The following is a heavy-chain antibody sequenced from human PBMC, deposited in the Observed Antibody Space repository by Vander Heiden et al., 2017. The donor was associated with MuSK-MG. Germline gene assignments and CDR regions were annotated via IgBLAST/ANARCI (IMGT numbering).Heavy chain of an antibody. CDR3: ARETPVGTFDY. J-gene: IGHJ4*02. Sequence: EVLLVESGGGLVQPGGSLRLSCVASGTTVNPMRWVRQAPVKGREWVARIYSGGATYYADSVKGRFTISRDNSKNTLFLQMNSLRAEDTAIYYGARETPVGTFDYWGQGTRVTVSS. CDR2: IYSGGAT. V-gene: IGHV3-66*01. D-gene: IGHD4-17*01. CDR1: GTTVNP.